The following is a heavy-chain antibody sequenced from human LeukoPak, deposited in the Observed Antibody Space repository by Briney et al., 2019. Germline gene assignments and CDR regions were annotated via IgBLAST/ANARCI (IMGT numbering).Heavy chain of an antibody. Sequence: SXTLSLTCAVSGYSISSGYYWGWIRPPPGKGLEWIGSIYHSGSTYYNPSLKSRVTISVDTSKNQFSLKLSSVTAADTAVYYCARPYYDFWSGYFLYWGQGTLVTVSP. J-gene: IGHJ4*02. CDR3: ARPYYDFWSGYFLY. CDR2: IYHSGST. CDR1: GYSISSGYY. V-gene: IGHV4-38-2*01. D-gene: IGHD3-3*01.